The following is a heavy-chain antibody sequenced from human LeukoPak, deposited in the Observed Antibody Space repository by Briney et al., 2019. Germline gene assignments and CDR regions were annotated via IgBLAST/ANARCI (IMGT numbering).Heavy chain of an antibody. CDR1: GYTLTELS. Sequence: GASVKVSCKVSGYTLTELSMHWVRQAPGKGLEWMGGFDPEDGETIYAQKFQGRVTMTEDTSTDTAYMELSSLRSEDTAVYYCATMGGYYGSGGFDPWGQGTLVTVSS. J-gene: IGHJ5*02. V-gene: IGHV1-24*01. CDR3: ATMGGYYGSGGFDP. D-gene: IGHD3-10*01. CDR2: FDPEDGET.